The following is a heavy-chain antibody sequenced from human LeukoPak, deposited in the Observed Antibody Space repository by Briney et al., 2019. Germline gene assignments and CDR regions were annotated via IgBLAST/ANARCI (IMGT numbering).Heavy chain of an antibody. V-gene: IGHV4-34*01. CDR3: ARGQGATVPQVGKNWFDP. Sequence: SETLSLTCAVYIDSFSNYHWNWIRQTPANGMECIGEVNESGGTNISPSLRSRVILSVDTSKNQFSLKLISVTVADTAIYYCARGQGATVPQVGKNWFDPWGQGTRVTVSS. CDR2: VNESGGT. CDR1: IDSFSNYH. D-gene: IGHD1-26*01. J-gene: IGHJ5*02.